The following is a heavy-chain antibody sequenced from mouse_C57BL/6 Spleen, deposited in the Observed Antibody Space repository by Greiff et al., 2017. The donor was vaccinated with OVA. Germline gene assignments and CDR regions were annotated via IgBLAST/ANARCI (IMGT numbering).Heavy chain of an antibody. CDR1: GYTFTDYY. D-gene: IGHD2-3*01. CDR2: INPNNGGT. CDR3: ARSYDWFAY. J-gene: IGHJ3*01. V-gene: IGHV1-26*01. Sequence: EVQLQQSGPELVKPGASVKISCKASGYTFTDYYMNWVKQSHGQSLEWIGDINPNNGGTSYNQKFKGKATLTVDKSSSTAYMELRSLTSEDSAVYYCARSYDWFAYWGQGTLVTVSA.